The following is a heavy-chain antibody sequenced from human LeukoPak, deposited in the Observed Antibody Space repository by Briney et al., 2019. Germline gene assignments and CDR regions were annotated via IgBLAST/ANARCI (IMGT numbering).Heavy chain of an antibody. J-gene: IGHJ4*02. D-gene: IGHD1-1*01. CDR2: INPNSGGT. Sequence: GASVKVSCKASGYTFTAYYIHWVRQAPGQGLEWMGWINPNSGGTNYAQKFQGRVTMTRDTSISTAYMELSRLRSDDTAVYYCANALERRPPFDYWGQGTLVTVSS. V-gene: IGHV1-2*02. CDR3: ANALERRPPFDY. CDR1: GYTFTAYY.